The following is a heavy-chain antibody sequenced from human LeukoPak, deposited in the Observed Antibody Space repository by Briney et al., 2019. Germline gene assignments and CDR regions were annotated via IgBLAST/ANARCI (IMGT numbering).Heavy chain of an antibody. V-gene: IGHV4-61*02. D-gene: IGHD6-13*01. CDR1: GGSISSGSYY. Sequence: PSETLSLTCTVSGGSISSGSYYWSWIRQPAGKGLEWIGRIYTSGSTNYNPSLKSRVTISVDTSKNQFSLKLSSVTAADTAVYYCARDWRGIAAAKLWGNWFDPWGQGTLVTVSS. CDR2: IYTSGST. J-gene: IGHJ5*02. CDR3: ARDWRGIAAAKLWGNWFDP.